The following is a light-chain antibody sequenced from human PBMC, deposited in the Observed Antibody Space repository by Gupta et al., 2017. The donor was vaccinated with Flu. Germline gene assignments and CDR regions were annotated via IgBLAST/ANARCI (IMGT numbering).Light chain of an antibody. CDR3: QQLKSYPPIT. V-gene: IGKV1-9*01. CDR1: QDIGSY. CDR2: YAS. Sequence: DIQLTQSPSFMSASVGDRVTLTCRASQDIGSYLAWYQQKPGKAPNLLIYYASILESGAPSRFSGSGSGTEFALTISSRQPEDFATYYCQQLKSYPPITFGQGTRLEIK. J-gene: IGKJ5*01.